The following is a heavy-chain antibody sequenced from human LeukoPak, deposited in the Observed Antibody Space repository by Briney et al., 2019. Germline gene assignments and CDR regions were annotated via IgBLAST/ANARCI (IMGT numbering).Heavy chain of an antibody. CDR2: IIPILGIV. V-gene: IGHV1-69*04. J-gene: IGHJ3*02. CDR1: GYNFPIYW. Sequence: KISCQGSGYNFPIYWIGWVRQMPGQGLEWMGRIIPILGIVNDAQKFQGRVTITADTSTSTAYMELSSLTSEDTAVYYCASDAPNIPGVAFDIWGQGTMVTVSS. CDR3: ASDAPNIPGVAFDI.